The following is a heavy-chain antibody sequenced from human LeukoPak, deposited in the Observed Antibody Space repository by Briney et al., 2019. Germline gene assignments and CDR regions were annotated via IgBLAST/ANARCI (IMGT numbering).Heavy chain of an antibody. CDR2: MYYSGSST. J-gene: IGHJ6*02. CDR3: ARQGHKLTLVDYYGMDV. D-gene: IGHD1-26*01. Sequence: SETLSLTCTVSGGSINSDYWSWVRQPPGKGLEWIGYMYYSGSSTNYNPSLKSRDTISVDRSKNQFSLKLSSVTAADTAVYYCARQGHKLTLVDYYGMDVWGQGTTVTVSS. CDR1: GGSINSDY. V-gene: IGHV4-59*08.